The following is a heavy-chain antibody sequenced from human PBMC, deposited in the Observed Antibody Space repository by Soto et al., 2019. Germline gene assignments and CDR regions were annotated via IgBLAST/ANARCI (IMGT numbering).Heavy chain of an antibody. CDR1: GFTFSSYG. V-gene: IGHV3-33*01. CDR3: ARDHPAAMLSYGMDV. CDR2: IWYDGSNK. D-gene: IGHD2-2*01. J-gene: IGHJ6*02. Sequence: QVQLVESGGGVVQPGRSLRLSCAASGFTFSSYGMHWVRQAPGKGLEWVAVIWYDGSNKYYADSVKGRFTISRDNSKNTLYLQMNSLRAEDTAVYYCARDHPAAMLSYGMDVWGQGTTVTVSS.